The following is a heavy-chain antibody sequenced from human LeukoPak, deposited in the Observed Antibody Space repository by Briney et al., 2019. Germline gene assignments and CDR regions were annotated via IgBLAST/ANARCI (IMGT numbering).Heavy chain of an antibody. Sequence: QTGGSLRLSCAASGFNFRSYWMHWVRQAPGKGLVWFSRIKSDGSSTSYADSVKGRLTISRDNAKNTLYLQMNSLRAEDTAVYHCARDIRWYGSGSEGAFDIWGQGTMVTVSS. CDR3: ARDIRWYGSGSEGAFDI. J-gene: IGHJ3*02. V-gene: IGHV3-74*01. D-gene: IGHD3-10*01. CDR1: GFNFRSYW. CDR2: IKSDGSST.